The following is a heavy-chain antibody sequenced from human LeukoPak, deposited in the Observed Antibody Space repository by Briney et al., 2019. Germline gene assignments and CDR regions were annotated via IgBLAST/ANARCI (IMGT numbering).Heavy chain of an antibody. V-gene: IGHV1-2*02. CDR2: INPNSGGT. J-gene: IGHJ5*02. Sequence: ASVKVSCKASGYTFTGCYMHWVRQAPGQGLEWMGWINPNSGGTNYAQKLQGRVTMTTDTSTSTAYMELRSLISDDTAVYYCARDEAHGASGYCSGGSCYRFDPWGQGTLVTVSS. D-gene: IGHD2-15*01. CDR1: GYTFTGCY. CDR3: ARDEAHGASGYCSGGSCYRFDP.